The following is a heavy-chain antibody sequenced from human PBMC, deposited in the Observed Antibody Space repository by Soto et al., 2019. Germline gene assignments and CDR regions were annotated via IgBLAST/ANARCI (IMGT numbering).Heavy chain of an antibody. Sequence: ASVKVSCKASGYTFTSYYINWVRQATGQGLEWMGWMNPNSGNTGYAQKFQGRVTMTRNTSISTAYIELSSLRSEDTAVYYCARGFLDIVAVPAAPHYYYYMDVWGKGTTVTVSS. D-gene: IGHD2-2*01. J-gene: IGHJ6*03. CDR2: MNPNSGNT. V-gene: IGHV1-8*02. CDR3: ARGFLDIVAVPAAPHYYYYMDV. CDR1: GYTFTSYY.